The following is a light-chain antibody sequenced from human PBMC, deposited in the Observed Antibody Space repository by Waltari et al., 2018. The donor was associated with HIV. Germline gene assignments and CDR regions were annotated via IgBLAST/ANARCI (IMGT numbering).Light chain of an antibody. V-gene: IGKV1-39*01. Sequence: DIQMTQSPSSLSASVGDRVTITCRASQNIRKYLNWYQQKPGKTPELLVFAASKLQSGVPSRFRGRGSGTDFTLTISSLQREDFATYYCQQSYSTPQTVGQGTKVEIK. J-gene: IGKJ1*01. CDR3: QQSYSTPQT. CDR2: AAS. CDR1: QNIRKY.